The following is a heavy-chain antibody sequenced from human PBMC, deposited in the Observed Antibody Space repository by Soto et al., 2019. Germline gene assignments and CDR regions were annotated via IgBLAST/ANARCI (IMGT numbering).Heavy chain of an antibody. CDR3: ARQTTYSSSWHDC. Sequence: QVQLQESGPGLVKPSETLSLTCSVSGGSINNYYWSWIRQPAGKGLEYIGRIYSSGSINYNPSLKSRVTTSVDTSKNQFSLKVRSVTAADTAVYYCARQTTYSSSWHDCWGQGTLVTVSS. CDR1: GGSINNYY. J-gene: IGHJ4*02. V-gene: IGHV4-4*07. D-gene: IGHD6-13*01. CDR2: IYSSGSI.